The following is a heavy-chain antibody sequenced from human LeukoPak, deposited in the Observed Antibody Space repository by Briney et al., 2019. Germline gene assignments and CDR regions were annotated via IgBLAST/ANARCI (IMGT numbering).Heavy chain of an antibody. D-gene: IGHD5-18*01. CDR2: ITGSGGST. V-gene: IGHV3-23*01. Sequence: GGSLRLSCAASGFTFSNSGMGWVRQAPGKGLECVSPITGSGGSTSYTDSVKGRFTTSRDNSKNTLYLQMNSLRAEDTAAYYCARGRNTGRQFYFDYWGQGTLVTVAS. CDR3: ARGRNTGRQFYFDY. J-gene: IGHJ4*02. CDR1: GFTFSNSG.